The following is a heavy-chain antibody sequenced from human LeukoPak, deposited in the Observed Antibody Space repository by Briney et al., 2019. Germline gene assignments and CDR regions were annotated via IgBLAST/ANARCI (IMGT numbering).Heavy chain of an antibody. CDR3: ARDLNWGDSSL. CDR2: ISYDGSNK. Sequence: GRSLRLSCAASGFTFSSYAMHWVRQAPGKGLEWVAVISYDGSNKYYAHSVKGRFTISRDNSKNTLYLQMNSLRAEDTAVYYCARDLNWGDSSLWGQGTLVTVSS. V-gene: IGHV3-30-3*01. J-gene: IGHJ4*02. CDR1: GFTFSSYA. D-gene: IGHD7-27*01.